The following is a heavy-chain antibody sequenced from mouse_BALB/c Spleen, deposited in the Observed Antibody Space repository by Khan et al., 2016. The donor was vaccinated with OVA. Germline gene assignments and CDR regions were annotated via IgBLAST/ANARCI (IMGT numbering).Heavy chain of an antibody. CDR1: GFDFSRYW. Sequence: EVKLLESGGGLVQPGGSLKLSCAASGFDFSRYWMSWVRQAPGKGLEWIGEINPDSSTINYTPSLKDKFIISRDNAKTTLYLPMSKVRSEDTALYYCARRGDYYGSSPAWSADWGQGTLVTVSA. D-gene: IGHD1-1*01. V-gene: IGHV4-1*02. CDR3: ARRGDYYGSSPAWSAD. J-gene: IGHJ3*01. CDR2: INPDSSTI.